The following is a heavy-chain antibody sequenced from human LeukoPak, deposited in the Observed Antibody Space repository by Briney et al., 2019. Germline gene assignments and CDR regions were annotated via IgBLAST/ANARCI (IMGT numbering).Heavy chain of an antibody. CDR3: ARDSRGGWSGYLDY. D-gene: IGHD6-19*01. CDR2: NWHDGSSE. Sequence: GGSLRLSCAASGYTFSSYGMYWVRQAPGKCLEWVAVNWHDGSSEFYGDSVKGRFSISRDDSKNKVYLQMNSLRGEDTALYFCARDSRGGWSGYLDYWGQGTLVIVSS. V-gene: IGHV3-33*07. J-gene: IGHJ4*02. CDR1: GYTFSSYG.